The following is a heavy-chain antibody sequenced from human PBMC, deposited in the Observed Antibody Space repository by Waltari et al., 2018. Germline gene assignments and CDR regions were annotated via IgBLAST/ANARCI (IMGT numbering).Heavy chain of an antibody. CDR1: GFVFHDFG. Sequence: EVQLLEPGGGVFPPGGSVRLSCAAAGFVFHDFGMGLVRQGPGKGLEWVASLCGNGGDRYYADSVKGRFTISRDNSESTLSLQMDNLRGEDTAIYYCAKVLRAFSSSPFHFYFDSWGQGTLVAVSS. D-gene: IGHD2-2*01. CDR2: LCGNGGDR. J-gene: IGHJ4*02. CDR3: AKVLRAFSSSPFHFYFDS. V-gene: IGHV3-23*01.